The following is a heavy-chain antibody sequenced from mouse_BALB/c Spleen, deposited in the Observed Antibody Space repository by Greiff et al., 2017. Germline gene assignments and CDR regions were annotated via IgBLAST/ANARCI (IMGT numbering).Heavy chain of an antibody. CDR1: GYTFTSYW. J-gene: IGHJ1*01. Sequence: QVQLQQSGAELARPGASVKLSCKASGYTFTSYWMQWVKQRPGQGLEWIGAIYPGDGDTRYTQKFKGKATLTADKSSSTAYMQLSSLASEDSAVYYCARLYGNYGYWYFDVWGAGTTVTVSS. V-gene: IGHV1-87*01. CDR2: IYPGDGDT. D-gene: IGHD2-1*01. CDR3: ARLYGNYGYWYFDV.